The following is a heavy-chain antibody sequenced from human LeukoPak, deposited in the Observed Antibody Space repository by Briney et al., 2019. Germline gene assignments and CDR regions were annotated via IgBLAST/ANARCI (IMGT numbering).Heavy chain of an antibody. Sequence: GGSLRLSCAAPELIVSGTYMTWVRQSPGKGLEWVSVIYSGGSTYYADSVKGRFTISRDNSKNTLYLQMNSLRAEDTAVYYCARVKITWDYGDYYYYYYMDVWGKGTTVTVSS. J-gene: IGHJ6*03. CDR2: IYSGGST. CDR1: ELIVSGTY. V-gene: IGHV3-53*01. CDR3: ARVKITWDYGDYYYYYYMDV. D-gene: IGHD4-17*01.